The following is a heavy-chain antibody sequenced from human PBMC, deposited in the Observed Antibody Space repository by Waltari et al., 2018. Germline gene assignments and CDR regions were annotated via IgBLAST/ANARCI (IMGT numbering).Heavy chain of an antibody. CDR2: NNEDESDK. V-gene: IGHV3-7*01. CDR3: ARDIEIYTNYAAY. J-gene: IGHJ4*02. Sequence: EVQLVESGGGLVQPGGSLRLSCVASGFTFSRHWMSLLRQAPGKGLEWVANNNEDESDKFYADPVKGRFTISRDNAKNSLYLQMNSLRVEDTAYYNCARDIEIYTNYAAYWGQGTLVTVSS. CDR1: GFTFSRHW. D-gene: IGHD4-4*01.